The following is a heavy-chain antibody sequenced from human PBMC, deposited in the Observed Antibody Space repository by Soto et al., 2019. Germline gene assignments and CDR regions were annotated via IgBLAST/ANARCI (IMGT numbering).Heavy chain of an antibody. V-gene: IGHV1-18*01. CDR1: GYTFTSYG. D-gene: IGHD3-3*01. CDR3: ARGSYDFWSGDYGMDV. CDR2: ISAYNGNT. J-gene: IGHJ6*02. Sequence: AAVKVSCKACGYTFTSYGINWVRQAPGQGLEWMGWISAYNGNTNYAQKLQGRVTMTTDTSTSTAYMELRSLRSDDTAVYYCARGSYDFWSGDYGMDVWGQGTTVTVSS.